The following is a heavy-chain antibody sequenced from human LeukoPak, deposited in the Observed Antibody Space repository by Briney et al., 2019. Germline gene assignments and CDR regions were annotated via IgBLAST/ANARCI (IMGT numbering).Heavy chain of an antibody. CDR2: INSDGTNT. J-gene: IGHJ4*02. CDR1: GFTFSGYW. D-gene: IGHD5-12*01. V-gene: IGHV3-74*01. CDR3: ASGYARSARHQSDF. Sequence: GSLRLSCGVSGFTFSGYWMHWVRQASGKGLVWVSRINSDGTNTNYAGSVKGRFTISRDNAKNTLYLQMNSLRVEDTAVYYCASGYARSARHQSDFWGQGTVVTVSS.